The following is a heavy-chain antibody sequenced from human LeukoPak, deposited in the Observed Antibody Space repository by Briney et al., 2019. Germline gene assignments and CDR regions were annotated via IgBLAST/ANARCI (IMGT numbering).Heavy chain of an antibody. D-gene: IGHD1-1*01. V-gene: IGHV1-69*13. CDR3: ARSQDKIQLERLQAFDI. J-gene: IGHJ3*02. CDR1: GGTFSSYA. CDR2: IIPIFGTA. Sequence: ALVKVSCKASGGTFSSYAISWVRQAPGQGLEWMGGIIPIFGTANYAQKFQGRVTITADESTSTAYMELSSLRSEDTAVYYCARSQDKIQLERLQAFDIWGQGTMVTVSS.